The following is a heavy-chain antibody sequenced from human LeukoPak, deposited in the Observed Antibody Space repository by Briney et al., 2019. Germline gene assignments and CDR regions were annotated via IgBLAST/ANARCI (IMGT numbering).Heavy chain of an antibody. V-gene: IGHV4-4*09. CDR1: GGSISSHY. CDR3: ARAGIAAAGTNWFDP. J-gene: IGHJ5*02. CDR2: IYTSGRP. Sequence: SETLSLTCTVSGGSISSHYWSWIRQPPGKGLGWIGYIYTSGRPTYNPSLKSGVTISVDTSKDEFALELGCVTAADTAVYYCARAGIAAAGTNWFDPWGQGTRVSV. D-gene: IGHD6-13*01.